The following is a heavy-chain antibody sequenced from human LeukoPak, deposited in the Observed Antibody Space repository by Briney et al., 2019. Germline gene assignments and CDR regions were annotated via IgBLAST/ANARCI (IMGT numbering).Heavy chain of an antibody. D-gene: IGHD1-26*01. J-gene: IGHJ4*02. Sequence: PSETLSLTCAVYGGSFSGYYWSWIRQPPGKGLEWIGEINHSGSINYNPSLKSRVTISVDTSKNQFSLKLSSVTAADTAVYYCARARSGKWGFDYWGQGTLVTVSS. CDR3: ARARSGKWGFDY. CDR2: INHSGSI. V-gene: IGHV4-34*01. CDR1: GGSFSGYY.